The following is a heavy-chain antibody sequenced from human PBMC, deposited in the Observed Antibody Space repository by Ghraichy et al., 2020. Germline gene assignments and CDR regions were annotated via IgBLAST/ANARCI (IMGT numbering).Heavy chain of an antibody. D-gene: IGHD3-3*01. V-gene: IGHV4-59*01. CDR1: GDSISSFY. J-gene: IGHJ4*02. CDR3: ARDRRGLGIFGAPSPEGSFDY. Sequence: SETLSLTCTVSGDSISSFYWSWIRQPPGKGLEWIGYIYYSGSTNYNPSLKSRVTISVDMSKNQFSLKLSSVTAADTAVYYCARDRRGLGIFGAPSPEGSFDYWGQGALVTVSS. CDR2: IYYSGST.